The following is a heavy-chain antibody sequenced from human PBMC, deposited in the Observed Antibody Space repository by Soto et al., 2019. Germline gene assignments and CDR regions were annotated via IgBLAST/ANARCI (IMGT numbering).Heavy chain of an antibody. V-gene: IGHV3-53*01. CDR3: VSRIPSWVFDY. D-gene: IGHD2-21*01. CDR2: MYAGGDT. Sequence: GESLKISCGASGLSVSDNYMGWVRQAPGRGLEWVSVMYAGGDTHYADSVKGRFTISRDKSENTLYLQMNSLRDEDTGVYFCVSRIPSWVFDYWGQGTLVTVSS. J-gene: IGHJ4*02. CDR1: GLSVSDNY.